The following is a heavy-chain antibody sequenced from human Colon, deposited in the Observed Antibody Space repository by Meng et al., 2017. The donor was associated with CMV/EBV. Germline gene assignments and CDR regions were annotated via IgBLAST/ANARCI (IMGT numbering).Heavy chain of an antibody. Sequence: TSLRPSCATSGFTFSNYNIHWVRQAPGKGPEWVALIFHDGNNKYYSNSVRGRFTISRDNSKSTLYLQMNTLRVEDTAVYYCTTFQYWGQGTLVTVSS. V-gene: IGHV3-33*01. CDR1: GFTFSNYN. CDR2: IFHDGNNK. CDR3: TTFQY. J-gene: IGHJ1*01.